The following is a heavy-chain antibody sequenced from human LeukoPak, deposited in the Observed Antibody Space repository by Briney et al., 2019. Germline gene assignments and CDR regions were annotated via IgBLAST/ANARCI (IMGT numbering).Heavy chain of an antibody. V-gene: IGHV3-74*01. CDR3: ARTEGTVAYDS. J-gene: IGHJ5*01. Sequence: GGSLRLSCAASGFTFSSCWMHWVRQAPGKGLVWVSRINSDGSGTIYADSVRGRFTISRGNAKNTLYLQVNSLRAEDTAVYYCARTEGTVAYDSWGQGTLVTVSS. CDR1: GFTFSSCW. D-gene: IGHD4-23*01. CDR2: INSDGSGT.